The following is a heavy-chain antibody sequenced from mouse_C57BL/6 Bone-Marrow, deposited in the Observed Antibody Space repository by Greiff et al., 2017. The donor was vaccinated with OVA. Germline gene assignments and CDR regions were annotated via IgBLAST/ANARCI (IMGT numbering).Heavy chain of an antibody. Sequence: QVQLQQPGAALVKPGASVKMSCKASGYTFTSYWITWVKQRPGQGLEWIGDIYPGSGSTNYNEKFKSKATLTVDTSSSTAYMQLSSLTSEDSAVYYCAREVNWGRGCFDYWGQGTTLTVSS. CDR3: AREVNWGRGCFDY. J-gene: IGHJ2*01. CDR1: GYTFTSYW. CDR2: IYPGSGST. D-gene: IGHD4-1*01. V-gene: IGHV1-55*01.